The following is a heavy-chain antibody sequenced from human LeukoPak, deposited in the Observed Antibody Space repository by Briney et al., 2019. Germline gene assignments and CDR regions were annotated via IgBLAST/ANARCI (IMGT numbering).Heavy chain of an antibody. CDR2: SYYSGST. J-gene: IGHJ4*02. CDR1: GGSISSGGYY. Sequence: PSETLSLTCTVSGGSISSGGYYWSWIRQHPGKGLEWIGYSYYSGSTYYNPSLKSRVTISVDTSKNQFSLKLSSVTAADTAVYYCARAPGRWLPYYFDYWGQGALVTVSS. V-gene: IGHV4-31*03. CDR3: ARAPGRWLPYYFDY. D-gene: IGHD3-22*01.